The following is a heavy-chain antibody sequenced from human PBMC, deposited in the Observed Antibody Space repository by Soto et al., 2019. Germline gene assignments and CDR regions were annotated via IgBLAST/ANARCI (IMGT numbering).Heavy chain of an antibody. D-gene: IGHD3-22*01. J-gene: IGHJ2*01. Sequence: QVQLVESGGGVVQPGRSLRLSCAASGFTFNGYGMHWVRQAPGKGLEWVGLISYNGGTEYYADSVKGRFTISRDNSKNTLYLKIDSLRSEDTTVYYCAKPFQTSGYYYYIWFFDLWGRGTMVTVSS. V-gene: IGHV3-30*18. CDR2: ISYNGGTE. CDR1: GFTFNGYG. CDR3: AKPFQTSGYYYYIWFFDL.